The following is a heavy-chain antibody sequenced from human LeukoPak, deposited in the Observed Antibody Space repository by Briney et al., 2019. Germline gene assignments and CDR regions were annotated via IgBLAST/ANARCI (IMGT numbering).Heavy chain of an antibody. Sequence: VSVKVSCKTSGYAFTNYDINWVRQAPGQGLEWMGWMHPDNGNTGYAQKFQGRVTMTRNTSITTAYMELSSLRSEDTAVYYCARESSLGFDPWGQGTLVTVSS. J-gene: IGHJ5*02. CDR3: ARESSLGFDP. CDR2: MHPDNGNT. D-gene: IGHD6-6*01. V-gene: IGHV1-8*01. CDR1: GYAFTNYD.